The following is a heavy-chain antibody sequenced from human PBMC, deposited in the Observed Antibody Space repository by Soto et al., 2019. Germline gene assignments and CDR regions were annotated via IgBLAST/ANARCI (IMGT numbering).Heavy chain of an antibody. J-gene: IGHJ4*02. CDR3: ARMKLTRLDH. CDR1: GVPFNGYA. Sequence: QVVLLQSGTEVKRPGSSVKVSCKASGVPFNGYAFAWVRQAPGRGLEWMGRINPASQIRNYEQRLQGRVTTTADTSTTTAYMELSGLTSEDTAVYYCARMKLTRLDHWGQGTLVTVAS. CDR2: INPASQIR. V-gene: IGHV1-69*09. D-gene: IGHD3-9*01.